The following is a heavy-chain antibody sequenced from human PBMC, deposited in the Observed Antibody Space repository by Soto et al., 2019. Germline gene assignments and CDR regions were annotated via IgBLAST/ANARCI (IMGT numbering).Heavy chain of an antibody. CDR2: IVRCGVSA. J-gene: IGHJ6*02. CDR3: AHALASLRGSCYHTRMDV. D-gene: IGHD2-15*01. Sequence: GSLRRCWAAAGFTFSSYAMSWARQAPGKGLECVCAIVRCGVSAYSAASLKGRFPISTDNSKNTLYLQMTSLTAEDTAVYYFAHALASLRGSCYHTRMDVRG. V-gene: IGHV3-23*01. CDR1: GFTFSSYA.